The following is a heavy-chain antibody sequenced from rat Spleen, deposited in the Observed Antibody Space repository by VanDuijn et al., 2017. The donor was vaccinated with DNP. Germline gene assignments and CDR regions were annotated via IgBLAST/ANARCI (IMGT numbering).Heavy chain of an antibody. J-gene: IGHJ2*01. D-gene: IGHD1-12*01. Sequence: EVQLVESGGDLVQPGRSLKFSCAASGFNFSNYDMAWVRQAPTKGLEWVASISVSGGNTYYRDSVKGRCAVSRDNAKTTLYLQMDSLRSEDTATYYCARHEYYHGSFDYWGQGVMVAVSS. CDR2: ISVSGGNT. CDR3: ARHEYYHGSFDY. CDR1: GFNFSNYD. V-gene: IGHV5-25*01.